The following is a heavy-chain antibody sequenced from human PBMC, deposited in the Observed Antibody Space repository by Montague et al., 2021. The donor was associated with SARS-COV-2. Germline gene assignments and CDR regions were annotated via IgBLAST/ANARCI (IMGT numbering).Heavy chain of an antibody. V-gene: IGHV4-39*01. CDR2: NSYSGSS. J-gene: IGHJ5*02. CDR1: GDSISSATYY. CDR3: ARRLIGLGPPFDP. Sequence: SETLSLTCDVSGDSISSATYYWIWKRQPTGLELEWNINNSYSGSSKHSLTLKSRVTMSVDTSKNPFSLHLIPVTAADTAVYYCARRLIGLGPPFDPWGQGTLVIVSS. D-gene: IGHD3/OR15-3a*01.